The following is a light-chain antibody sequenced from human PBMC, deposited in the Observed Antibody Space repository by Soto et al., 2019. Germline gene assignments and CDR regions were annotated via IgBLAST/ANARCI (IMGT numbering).Light chain of an antibody. J-gene: IGKJ3*01. Sequence: DIVMTQSPLSLPVTPGEPASISCRSSQSLLHSNGYNYLDWYLQKPGQSPQLLIYLGSNRASGVPARFSGSGSGTDFTLKISRVEAEDVGVYYCMQALQTRVTFGPGTKVDIK. CDR1: QSLLHSNGYNY. V-gene: IGKV2-28*01. CDR2: LGS. CDR3: MQALQTRVT.